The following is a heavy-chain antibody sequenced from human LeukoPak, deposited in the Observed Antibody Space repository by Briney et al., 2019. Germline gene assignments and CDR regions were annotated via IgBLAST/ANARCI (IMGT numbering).Heavy chain of an antibody. Sequence: SETLSLTCTVSGGSLSSSGYYWGWIRQPPGKGLEWMGSIYYSGSTYYNPSLKSRVTISVDTSNNQFSLKLSSVTAADTAVFYCARHFYSANYYFDYWGQGTLVTVSS. D-gene: IGHD4-11*01. J-gene: IGHJ4*02. CDR3: ARHFYSANYYFDY. V-gene: IGHV4-39*01. CDR2: IYYSGST. CDR1: GGSLSSSGYY.